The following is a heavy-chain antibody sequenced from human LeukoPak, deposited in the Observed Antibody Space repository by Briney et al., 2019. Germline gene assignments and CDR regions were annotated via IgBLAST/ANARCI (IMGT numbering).Heavy chain of an antibody. Sequence: GSSVKVSCKASGGTFSSYAISWVRQAPGQGLEWMGRIIPTFGTANYAQKFQGRGTITADKSTSTAYMELSSLRSEDTAVYYCARQIVSYSSSYLFDYWGQGTLVTVSS. CDR1: GGTFSSYA. D-gene: IGHD6-6*01. V-gene: IGHV1-69*06. J-gene: IGHJ4*02. CDR2: IIPTFGTA. CDR3: ARQIVSYSSSYLFDY.